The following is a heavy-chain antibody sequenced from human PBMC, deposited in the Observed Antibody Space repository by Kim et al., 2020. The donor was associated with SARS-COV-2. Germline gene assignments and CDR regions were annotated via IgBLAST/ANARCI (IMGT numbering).Heavy chain of an antibody. CDR2: VSLDGNNQ. D-gene: IGHD6-19*01. J-gene: IGHJ4*02. CDR3: ARERGSSGRAGYFDY. CDR1: GFTFTNSP. Sequence: GGSLRLSCAASGFTFTNSPMHWVRQAPGKGLEWVAVVSLDGNNQYYADSARGRFTISRDNSKNMLNLQMNNLTPEDTAVYYCARERGSSGRAGYFDYWGQGTLVTVSS. V-gene: IGHV3-30*04.